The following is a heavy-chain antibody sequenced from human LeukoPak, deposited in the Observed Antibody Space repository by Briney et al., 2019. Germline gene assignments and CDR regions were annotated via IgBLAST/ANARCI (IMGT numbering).Heavy chain of an antibody. CDR3: ARTGAGYYYYMDV. CDR1: GYSISSGYY. CDR2: IYRSGST. J-gene: IGHJ6*03. Sequence: SETLSLTCIVSGYSISSGYYWGWIRQPPGKGLEWIGTIYRSGSTYSNPSLRGRVTISVDTSKNQFSLKLSSVTAADTAVYYCARTGAGYYYYMDVWGKG. D-gene: IGHD1-26*01. V-gene: IGHV4-38-2*02.